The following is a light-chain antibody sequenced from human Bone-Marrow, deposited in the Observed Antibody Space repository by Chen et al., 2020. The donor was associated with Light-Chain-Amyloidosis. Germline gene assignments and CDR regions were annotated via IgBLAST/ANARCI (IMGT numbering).Light chain of an antibody. V-gene: IGKV1-39*01. CDR1: EDIRVY. CDR3: QQSYSAWT. CDR2: VAS. Sequence: DIQMTQSPSPLSASLGDRVTITCRASEDIRVYLNWYQQKPGKAPKLLIYVASNLEAWVPSRFSGSGSGTDFTLTISSLQPEDSATYYCQQSYSAWTFGQGTKVDIK. J-gene: IGKJ1*01.